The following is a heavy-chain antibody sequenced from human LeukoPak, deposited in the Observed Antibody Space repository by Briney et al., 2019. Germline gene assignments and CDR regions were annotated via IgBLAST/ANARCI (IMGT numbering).Heavy chain of an antibody. Sequence: SETLSLTCTVSGGSISSGGYYWSWIRQPPGKGLEWIGYIYHSGSTYYNPSLKSRVTISVDTSKNQFSLKLSSVTAADTAVYYCARVGALNWFDPWGQGTLVTVSS. CDR1: GGSISSGGYY. CDR3: ARVGALNWFDP. J-gene: IGHJ5*02. CDR2: IYHSGST. V-gene: IGHV4-30-2*01. D-gene: IGHD3-16*01.